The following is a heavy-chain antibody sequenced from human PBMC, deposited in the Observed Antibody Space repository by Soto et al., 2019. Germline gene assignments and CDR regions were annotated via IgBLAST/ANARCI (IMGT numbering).Heavy chain of an antibody. D-gene: IGHD3-10*02. V-gene: IGHV4-34*01. J-gene: IGHJ6*03. CDR3: TTGLTELYGELSRRGGYYYYMDV. Sequence: QVQLQQWGAGLLKPSATLSLTCAVYGGSFSGYQWTWIRQTPGKGLEWIGEINDTGNINYNPSLSSRVIISIHTPRKQISLKLSSVTAADTAVYYCTTGLTELYGELSRRGGYYYYMDVWGKGTTVTVSS. CDR1: GGSFSGYQ. CDR2: INDTGNI.